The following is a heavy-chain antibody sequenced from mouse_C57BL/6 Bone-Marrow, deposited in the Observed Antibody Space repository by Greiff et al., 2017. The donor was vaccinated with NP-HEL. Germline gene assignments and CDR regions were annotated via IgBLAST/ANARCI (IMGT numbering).Heavy chain of an antibody. CDR1: GYTFTSYW. D-gene: IGHD1-1*01. V-gene: IGHV1-61*01. CDR2: IYPSDSET. Sequence: QVQLQQPGAELVRPGSSVKLSCKASGYTFTSYWMDWVKQRPGQGLEWIGNIYPSDSETHYNQKFKDKATLTVDKSSSTAYMQLSSLTSADSAVYYCARDYYGSSYDYWGQGTTLTVSS. J-gene: IGHJ2*01. CDR3: ARDYYGSSYDY.